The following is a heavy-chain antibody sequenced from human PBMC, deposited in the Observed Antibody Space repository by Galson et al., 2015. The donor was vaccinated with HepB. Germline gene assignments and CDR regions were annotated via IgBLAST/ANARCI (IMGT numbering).Heavy chain of an antibody. CDR3: ARDGRTTMVRGVIDY. V-gene: IGHV3-33*01. D-gene: IGHD3-10*01. CDR1: GFTFSTYA. CDR2: IWSDGSE. J-gene: IGHJ4*02. Sequence: SLRLSCAASGFTFSTYAMHWVRQAPGKGLEWVAVIWSDGSESYVDSVKRRFTISRDNSKNTLYLQMNSLRAEDTAVYYCARDGRTTMVRGVIDYWGQGTLVTVSS.